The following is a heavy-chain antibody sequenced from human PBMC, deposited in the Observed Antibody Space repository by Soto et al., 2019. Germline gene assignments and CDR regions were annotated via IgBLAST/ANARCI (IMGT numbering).Heavy chain of an antibody. CDR2: ISAYNGNT. J-gene: IGHJ6*02. CDR3: ARVLSGSQDYYYYGMDV. V-gene: IGHV1-18*04. D-gene: IGHD1-26*01. CDR1: RYTFTSCG. Sequence: ASVKGSWKASRYTFTSCGISWVRQSPVQGLEWMGWISAYNGNTNYAQKLQGRVTMTTDTSTSTAYMELRSLRSDDTDVYYCARVLSGSQDYYYYGMDVWGQGTTVTVSS.